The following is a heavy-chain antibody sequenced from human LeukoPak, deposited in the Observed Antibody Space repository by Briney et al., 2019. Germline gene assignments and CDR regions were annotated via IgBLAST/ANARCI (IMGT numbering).Heavy chain of an antibody. CDR1: GFALSSHW. Sequence: GGSLRLSCAASGFALSSHWMTWVRQVPGRGPEWVANVNRDGSETYYLDSVKGRFTISKDNAKNSLYLQMNSLRAEDTAVYYCASAYTVTTSGFDYWGQGTLVTVSS. V-gene: IGHV3-7*01. J-gene: IGHJ4*02. CDR2: VNRDGSET. CDR3: ASAYTVTTSGFDY. D-gene: IGHD4-17*01.